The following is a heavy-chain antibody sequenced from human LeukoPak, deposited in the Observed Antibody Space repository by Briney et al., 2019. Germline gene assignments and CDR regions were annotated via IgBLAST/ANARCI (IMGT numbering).Heavy chain of an antibody. CDR2: VYHSGST. CDR1: GGSISSGGYS. J-gene: IGHJ6*02. Sequence: SQTLSLTCAVSGGSISSGGYSWSWIRQPPGQGLEWIGYVYHSGSTYYNPSLKSRVTISVDTSKNQFSLKLSSVTAADTAVYYCAGTYYDFWSGYFAVWGQGTTVTVSS. D-gene: IGHD3-3*01. CDR3: AGTYYDFWSGYFAV. V-gene: IGHV4-30-2*02.